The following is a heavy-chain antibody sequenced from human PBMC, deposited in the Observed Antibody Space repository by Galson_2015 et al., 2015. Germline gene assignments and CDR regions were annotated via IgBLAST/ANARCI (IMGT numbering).Heavy chain of an antibody. Sequence: SLRLSCAASGFTFSSYWMHWVRQAPGKGLVWVSRINSDGSSTSYADSVKGRFTISRDNAKNTLYLQMNSLRAEDTAVYYCARGGSYYDSSGYYHYAFDIWGQRTMVTVSS. CDR3: ARGGSYYDSSGYYHYAFDI. V-gene: IGHV3-74*01. CDR1: GFTFSSYW. CDR2: INSDGSST. D-gene: IGHD3-22*01. J-gene: IGHJ3*02.